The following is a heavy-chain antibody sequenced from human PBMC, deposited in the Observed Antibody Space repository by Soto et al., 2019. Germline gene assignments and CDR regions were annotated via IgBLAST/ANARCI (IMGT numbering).Heavy chain of an antibody. CDR1: GFTFSSYS. Sequence: EVQLVESGGGLVKPGESLRLSCAASGFTFSSYSMNWFRQAPGKGLEWVSFISSSSSYIFYADSVKGRFTISRDNAKNSLYLQMNSLRAEDTAVYYCARGPIAVAGIFPSGDYWGQGTLVTVSS. D-gene: IGHD6-19*01. J-gene: IGHJ4*02. V-gene: IGHV3-21*01. CDR2: ISSSSSYI. CDR3: ARGPIAVAGIFPSGDY.